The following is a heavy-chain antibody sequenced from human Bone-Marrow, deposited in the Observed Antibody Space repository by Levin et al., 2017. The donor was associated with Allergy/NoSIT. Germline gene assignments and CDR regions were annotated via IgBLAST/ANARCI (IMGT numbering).Heavy chain of an antibody. V-gene: IGHV2-70*11. D-gene: IGHD3-22*01. CDR2: IDWDDDK. CDR3: ARTSIRYYGAGFDY. J-gene: IGHJ4*02. CDR1: GFSLNASGMC. Sequence: TLSLTCTFSGFSLNASGMCVSWIRQPPGKALEWLARIDWDDDKYHSTSLKTRLTISRDTSKNQVVLTMTNMDPLDTATYFCARTSIRYYGAGFDYWGQGTLVTVSS.